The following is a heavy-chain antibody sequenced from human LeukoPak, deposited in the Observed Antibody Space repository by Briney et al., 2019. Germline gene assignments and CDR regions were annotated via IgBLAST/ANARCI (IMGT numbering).Heavy chain of an antibody. CDR3: ATENSSGWYGAKNWFDP. CDR2: INPNSGGT. CDR1: GYTFTGYY. J-gene: IGHJ5*02. Sequence: ASVKVSCKASGYTFTGYYMHWVRQAPGQGLEWMGWINPNSGGTNYAQKFQGRVTMTRDTSTSTAYMEPSRLRSDDTAVYYCATENSSGWYGAKNWFDPWGQGTLVTVSS. V-gene: IGHV1-2*02. D-gene: IGHD6-19*01.